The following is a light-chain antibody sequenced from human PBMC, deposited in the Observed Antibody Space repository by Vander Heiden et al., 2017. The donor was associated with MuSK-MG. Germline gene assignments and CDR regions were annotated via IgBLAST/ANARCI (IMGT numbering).Light chain of an antibody. J-gene: IGKJ4*01. V-gene: IGKV3-20*01. CDR3: QQYDSSPHT. CDR2: DAS. Sequence: EIVLTQSPGTLSLSPGERATLPCRASQSVSSSYLAWYQQKPGQAPRLLIYDASIRATGIPDRFSGSGSGTDFTLTISRLEPEDFAVYYCQQYDSSPHTFGGGTKVEIK. CDR1: QSVSSSY.